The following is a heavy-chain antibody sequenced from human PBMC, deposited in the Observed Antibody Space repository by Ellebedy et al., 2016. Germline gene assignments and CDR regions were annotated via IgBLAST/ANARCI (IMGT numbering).Heavy chain of an antibody. CDR3: ARDSDNTWSAFAM. V-gene: IGHV4-61*01. J-gene: IGHJ3*01. D-gene: IGHD1-1*01. CDR2: ITSSGIT. Sequence: GSLRLSCSVSGGSVISSNYFWNWIRQPPGKGLEWVGSITSSGITNYNPSLKSRVTISLDTTKSQFSLKLTSVTAADTAVYYCARDSDNTWSAFAMWGQGTMVIVSS. CDR1: GGSVISSNYF.